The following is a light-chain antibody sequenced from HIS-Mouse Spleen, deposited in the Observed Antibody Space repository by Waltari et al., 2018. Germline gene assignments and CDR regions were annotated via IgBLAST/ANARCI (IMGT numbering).Light chain of an antibody. Sequence: SYELTQPPSVSVSPGQTARITCSGDALPTQYAYWYQRKPGQAPVLVIYKDSGRPSGIPERFSGSSSGTTVTLNISGVQAEDEADYYCQSADSSGTYVFGTGTKVTVL. J-gene: IGLJ1*01. CDR1: ALPTQY. V-gene: IGLV3-25*03. CDR2: KDS. CDR3: QSADSSGTYV.